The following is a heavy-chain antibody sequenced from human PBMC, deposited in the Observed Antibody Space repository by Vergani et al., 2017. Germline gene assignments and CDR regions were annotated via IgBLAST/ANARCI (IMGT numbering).Heavy chain of an antibody. J-gene: IGHJ3*02. Sequence: QVQLVQSGAEVKKPGASVKVSCKASGYTFTGYYMHWVRQAPGQGLEWMGWINPNSGGTNYAQKFQGRVTMTRDTSISTAYMELGRLRSDDTAVYYCAGDPGWFGEFKDAFDIWGQGTMVTVSS. D-gene: IGHD3-10*01. CDR3: AGDPGWFGEFKDAFDI. CDR1: GYTFTGYY. CDR2: INPNSGGT. V-gene: IGHV1-2*02.